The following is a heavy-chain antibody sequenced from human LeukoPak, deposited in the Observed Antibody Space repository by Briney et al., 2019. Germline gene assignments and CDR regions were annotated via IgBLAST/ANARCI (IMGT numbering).Heavy chain of an antibody. V-gene: IGHV1-18*01. D-gene: IGHD3-3*01. CDR2: ISAYNGNT. Sequence: ASVKVSCKASGYTFTSYGISWVRQAPGQGLEWMGWISAYNGNTNYAQKLQGRVTMTTDTSTSTAYMELRSLRSGDTAVYYCARTFVWEWLLYLADYYYYMDAWGKGTTVTVSS. CDR1: GYTFTSYG. CDR3: ARTFVWEWLLYLADYYYYMDA. J-gene: IGHJ6*03.